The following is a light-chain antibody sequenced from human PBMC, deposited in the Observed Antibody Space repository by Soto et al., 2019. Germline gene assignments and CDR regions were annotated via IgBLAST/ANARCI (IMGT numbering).Light chain of an antibody. J-gene: IGLJ1*01. CDR2: GNS. CDR1: SSNIGAGYD. V-gene: IGLV1-40*01. CDR3: QSYDSSLSASV. Sequence: QSVLTHPPSVSGAPGQRVTISCTGSSSNIGAGYDVHWYQQLPGTAPKLLIYGNSNRPSGVPDRFSGSKSGTSASLAITGLQAEDEADYYCQSYDSSLSASVFVTGTKVTVL.